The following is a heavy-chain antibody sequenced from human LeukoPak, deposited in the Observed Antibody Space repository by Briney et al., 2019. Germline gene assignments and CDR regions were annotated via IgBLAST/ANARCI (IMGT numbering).Heavy chain of an antibody. Sequence: GGSLRLSCAASEFTFSNYAMSWVRQAPGKGLEWVSAISGSGGSTYYADSVKGRFTISRDNCKNTLYLQMNSLRAEDTAVYYCAKDGTSPFGYYYMDVWGKGTTVTVSS. CDR3: AKDGTSPFGYYYMDV. CDR1: EFTFSNYA. J-gene: IGHJ6*03. D-gene: IGHD2-2*01. V-gene: IGHV3-23*01. CDR2: ISGSGGST.